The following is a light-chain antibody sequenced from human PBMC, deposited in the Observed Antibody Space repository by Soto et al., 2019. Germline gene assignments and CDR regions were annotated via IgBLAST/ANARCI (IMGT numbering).Light chain of an antibody. V-gene: IGLV2-14*01. J-gene: IGLJ3*02. CDR1: SSDVGGYNY. Sequence: QSVLTQPASVSGSPGQSITISCTGTSSDVGGYNYVSWFQQHPGKAPKLKIYEVSNRPSGVSNRFSGSKSGNTASLTISELQAEDEADYYCTSFTTISTWVFGGGNQLTVL. CDR2: EVS. CDR3: TSFTTISTWV.